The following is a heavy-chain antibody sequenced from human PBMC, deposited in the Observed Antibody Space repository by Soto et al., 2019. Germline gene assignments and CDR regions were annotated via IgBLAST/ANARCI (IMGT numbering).Heavy chain of an antibody. Sequence: PSETLSLTCTVSGDSISNYYWSWIRRAPGKGLEWIGFIYHSGNTNYNPSLKSRVTMSIDTSKSQFSLKLNSVTAADTAVYYCARDQVMARCGYFDYWGPGTLVTVSS. CDR2: IYHSGNT. V-gene: IGHV4-59*01. CDR3: ARDQVMARCGYFDY. D-gene: IGHD2-21*01. J-gene: IGHJ4*02. CDR1: GDSISNYY.